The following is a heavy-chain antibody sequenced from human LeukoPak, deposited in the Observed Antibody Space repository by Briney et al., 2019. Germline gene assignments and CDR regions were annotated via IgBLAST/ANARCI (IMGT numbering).Heavy chain of an antibody. CDR1: GGTFSSYA. V-gene: IGHV1-8*02. Sequence: ASVKVSCKASGGTFSSYAISWVRQATGQGLEWMGWMNTNSGNTGHAQNFQGRLTMTRDTSTNTAYMELSSLRSEDTAVYYCARGGDIAVVPAAMVGPWGQGTLVTVSS. J-gene: IGHJ5*02. CDR2: MNTNSGNT. D-gene: IGHD2-2*01. CDR3: ARGGDIAVVPAAMVGP.